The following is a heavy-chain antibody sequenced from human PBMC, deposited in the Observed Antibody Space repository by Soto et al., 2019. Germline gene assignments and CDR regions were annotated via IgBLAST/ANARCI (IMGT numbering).Heavy chain of an antibody. V-gene: IGHV5-51*01. CDR1: VYSFTSYW. Sequence: GESLKISCTGSVYSFTSYWIGWVRQLPGKGLEWMGIIYPGDSDTRYSPSFQGQFTISADKSISTAYLQWSRLKASDTAMYCCARGGYYWLQYYLEYWGQGTLVTVSS. D-gene: IGHD3-22*01. CDR2: IYPGDSDT. CDR3: ARGGYYWLQYYLEY. J-gene: IGHJ4*02.